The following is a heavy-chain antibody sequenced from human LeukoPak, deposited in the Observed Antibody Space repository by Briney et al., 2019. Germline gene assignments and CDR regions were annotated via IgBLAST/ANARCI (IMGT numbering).Heavy chain of an antibody. J-gene: IGHJ3*02. CDR2: ISAYNGNT. Sequence: GASVKVSCKASGYTFTSYGISWARQAPGQGLEWMGWISAYNGNTNYAQKLQGRVTMTTDTSTSTAYMELRSLRSDDTAVYYRARCSRYYYGSGSYYNSDDAFDIWGQGTMVTVSS. CDR3: ARCSRYYYGSGSYYNSDDAFDI. V-gene: IGHV1-18*04. D-gene: IGHD3-10*01. CDR1: GYTFTSYG.